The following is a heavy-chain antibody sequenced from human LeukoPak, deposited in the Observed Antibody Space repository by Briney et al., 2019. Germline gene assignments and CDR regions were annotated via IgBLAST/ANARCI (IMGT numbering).Heavy chain of an antibody. CDR1: GYTFTSYG. D-gene: IGHD6-19*01. CDR2: ISAYNGNT. J-gene: IGHJ3*02. CDR3: ARSPVIAGAGTGVFNI. Sequence: ASVKVSCKASGYTFTSYGISWVRQAPGQGLEWMGWISAYNGNTNYAQKLQGRVTMTTDTSTSTAYMELSSLRSEDTAVYYCARSPVIAGAGTGVFNIWGKGTRVTVS. V-gene: IGHV1-18*01.